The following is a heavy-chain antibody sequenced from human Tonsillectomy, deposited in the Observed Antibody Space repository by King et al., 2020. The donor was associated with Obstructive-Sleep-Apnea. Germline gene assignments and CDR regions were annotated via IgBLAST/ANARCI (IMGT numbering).Heavy chain of an antibody. V-gene: IGHV4-30-2*01. D-gene: IGHD3-10*01. J-gene: IGHJ4*02. CDR2: SYPSGST. Sequence: LQLQESGSGLVEPSQTLSLTCGVSCGSISSGGYSWCWFPQPPGKGRELIWYSYPSGSTYYNPSLKSRDTIPVDKSNNQFSLQLRSVTAADTAVYYCARSGLTMIRGVRLPFDYWGQGTLVTVSS. CDR3: ARSGLTMIRGVRLPFDY. CDR1: CGSISSGGYS.